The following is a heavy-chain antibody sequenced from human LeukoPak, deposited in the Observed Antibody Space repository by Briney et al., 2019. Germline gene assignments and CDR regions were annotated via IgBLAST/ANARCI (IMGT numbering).Heavy chain of an antibody. Sequence: GGSLRLSCAASGFTFSSYTMNWVRQAPGKGLEWVSSISSSSSYIYYADSVKGRFTISRDNAKNSLYLQMNSLRAEDTAVYYCASLLLGIAVAGTGGYWGQGTLVTVSS. J-gene: IGHJ4*02. V-gene: IGHV3-21*01. D-gene: IGHD6-19*01. CDR1: GFTFSSYT. CDR2: ISSSSSYI. CDR3: ASLLLGIAVAGTGGY.